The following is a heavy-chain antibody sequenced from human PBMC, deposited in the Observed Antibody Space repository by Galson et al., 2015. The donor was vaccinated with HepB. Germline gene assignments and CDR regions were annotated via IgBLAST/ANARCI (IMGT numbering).Heavy chain of an antibody. CDR1: GASITNYY. Sequence: ETLSLTCTVSGASITNYYWSWIRQPPGEGLEWIGYINFNGSTNYNPSFKSRVTISVDTSKTQFSLKLNSVTAADTAVYYCATPYTSRFDYWGQGTLVTVSS. V-gene: IGHV4-59*08. D-gene: IGHD4-11*01. J-gene: IGHJ4*02. CDR2: INFNGST. CDR3: ATPYTSRFDY.